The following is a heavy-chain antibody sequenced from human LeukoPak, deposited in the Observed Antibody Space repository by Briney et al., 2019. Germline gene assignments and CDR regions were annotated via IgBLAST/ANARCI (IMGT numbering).Heavy chain of an antibody. V-gene: IGHV4-34*11. Sequence: NPSETLSLTCAVYGGSFSGYYWSWIRQPPGKGLEWIGYIYYSGTTIYNPSLKSRLTISLDTSKNQFSLNLSSVTAADTAVYYCARDETHFYGSGSSNWFDPWGQGILVTVSS. CDR3: ARDETHFYGSGSSNWFDP. CDR2: IYYSGTT. CDR1: GGSFSGYY. D-gene: IGHD3-10*01. J-gene: IGHJ5*02.